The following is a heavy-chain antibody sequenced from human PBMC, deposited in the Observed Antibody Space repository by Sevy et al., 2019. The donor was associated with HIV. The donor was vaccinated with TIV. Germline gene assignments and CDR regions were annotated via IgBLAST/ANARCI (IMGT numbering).Heavy chain of an antibody. CDR3: TTVAQFTAFDI. Sequence: GGCLRLSCAASGFTFSNAWMSWVRQAPGKGLERVGRIKSKTDGGTTDYAAPVKGRFTISRDDSKNTLYLQMNSLKTDDTAVDYCTTVAQFTAFDIWGQGTMVCVSS. V-gene: IGHV3-15*01. CDR1: GFTFSNAW. J-gene: IGHJ3*02. CDR2: IKSKTDGGTT.